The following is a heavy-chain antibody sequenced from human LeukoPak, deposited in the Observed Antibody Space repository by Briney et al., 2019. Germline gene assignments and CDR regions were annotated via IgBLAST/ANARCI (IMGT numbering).Heavy chain of an antibody. CDR1: GFTFSSYW. CDR3: ASPGEGGRLWDFDY. V-gene: IGHV3-7*01. CDR2: IKQDGSEK. Sequence: GGSLRLSCAASGFTFSSYWMRWVRQAPGKGLEWVANIKQDGSEKYYVDSVKGRFTISRDNAENSLYLKMNSMRVEDTAVYYCASPGEGGRLWDFDYWGQGTLVTVSS. J-gene: IGHJ4*02. D-gene: IGHD2-21*01.